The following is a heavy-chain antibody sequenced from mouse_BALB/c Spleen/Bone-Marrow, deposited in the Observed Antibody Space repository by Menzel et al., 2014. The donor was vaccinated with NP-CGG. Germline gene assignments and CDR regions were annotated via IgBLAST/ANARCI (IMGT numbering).Heavy chain of an antibody. CDR3: ASYYYGSSLFAY. Sequence: EVKLMESGAELVKPGASVKLSCTASGFNIKDTYMHWVKQRPEQGLEWLWRIDPANGNTKYDPKFQGKATITADTSSNTAYLQLSSLTSEDTAVYYCASYYYGSSLFAYWGQGTLVTVSA. CDR2: IDPANGNT. J-gene: IGHJ3*01. D-gene: IGHD1-1*01. V-gene: IGHV14-3*02. CDR1: GFNIKDTY.